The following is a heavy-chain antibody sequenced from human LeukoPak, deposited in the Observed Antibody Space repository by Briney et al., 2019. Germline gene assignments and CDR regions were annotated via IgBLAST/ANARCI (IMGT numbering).Heavy chain of an antibody. V-gene: IGHV3-43*02. CDR3: AKEMGRGYLGGVFDI. Sequence: GGSLRLSCAASGCNFDDYAMHWVRQAPGKGLEWVSLISVDGDSTYYADSVKGRFTISRDNSKNSLYLQMNSLRAEDNGLYYCAKEMGRGYLGGVFDIWGQGTMVTVSS. D-gene: IGHD3-10*01. J-gene: IGHJ3*02. CDR1: GCNFDDYA. CDR2: ISVDGDST.